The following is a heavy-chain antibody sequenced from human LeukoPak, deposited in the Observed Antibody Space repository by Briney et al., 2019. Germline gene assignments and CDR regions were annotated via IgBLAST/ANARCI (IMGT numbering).Heavy chain of an antibody. CDR3: ARLDMVRGVVTFDY. D-gene: IGHD3-10*01. CDR2: IYYSGTA. Sequence: SQTLSLTCTVSSGSISSGGYYWSWIRQPPGKGLEWIGYIYYSGTANYNPSLKSRVTMSTDTSKNQFSLKVNSVTAADTAVYYCARLDMVRGVVTFDYWGQGTLVTVSS. J-gene: IGHJ4*02. CDR1: SGSISSGGYY. V-gene: IGHV4-61*08.